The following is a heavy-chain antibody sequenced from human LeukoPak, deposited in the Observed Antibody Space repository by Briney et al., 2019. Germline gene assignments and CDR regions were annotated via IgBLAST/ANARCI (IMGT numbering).Heavy chain of an antibody. D-gene: IGHD2-8*01. CDR3: ARWGFGDIVLMVYASY. V-gene: IGHV4-4*07. J-gene: IGHJ4*02. Sequence: KPSETLSLTCTVSGGSISPYYWTWIRQSAGKGLEFMGRIHFGGTTNYNPSLMSRITLSVDTSKSQVSLKLSSVTAADTAVYYCARWGFGDIVLMVYASYWGQGTLVTVSS. CDR1: GGSISPYY. CDR2: IHFGGTT.